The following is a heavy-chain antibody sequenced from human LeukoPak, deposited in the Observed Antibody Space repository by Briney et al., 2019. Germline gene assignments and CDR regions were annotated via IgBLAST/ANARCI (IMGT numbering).Heavy chain of an antibody. J-gene: IGHJ6*04. CDR2: ISSSGRSI. CDR1: GFIFSNYD. CDR3: VRGLNFAFDV. V-gene: IGHV3-48*01. Sequence: QPGVYVRLSCVGSGFIFSNYDMTWVREAPGKGLEWISYISSSGRSIYYAESVRGRLAISRDNARSSLSMQMAGLTAEDTAVYYGVRGLNFAFDVWGNGTTVTVSS.